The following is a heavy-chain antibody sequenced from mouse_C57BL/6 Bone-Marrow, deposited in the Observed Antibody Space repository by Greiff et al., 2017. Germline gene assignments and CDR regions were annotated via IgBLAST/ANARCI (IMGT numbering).Heavy chain of an antibody. CDR3: ARPVPYFDV. CDR2: VYPGSGST. CDR1: GYTFTSYW. Sequence: QVQLKQPGAELVKPGASVKMSCKASGYTFTSYWITWVKQRPGQGLEWIGDVYPGSGSTNYNEKFKSKATLTVDTSSSTAYMQLSSLTSEDSAVYYCARPVPYFDVWGTGTTGTVSS. V-gene: IGHV1-55*01. J-gene: IGHJ1*03. D-gene: IGHD1-1*01.